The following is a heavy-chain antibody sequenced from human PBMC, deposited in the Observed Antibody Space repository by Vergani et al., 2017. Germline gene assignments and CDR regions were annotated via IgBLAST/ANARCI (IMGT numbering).Heavy chain of an antibody. J-gene: IGHJ3*02. D-gene: IGHD6-19*01. CDR1: GYIFSTYW. CDR2: IHPADSEI. CDR3: ARSGAGYSSGRYAFDI. Sequence: EVQLVQSGTEVKKPGESLKISCKGSGYIFSTYWIAWVRQMPGKGLEWMGIIHPADSEIRYSASFQGQVTISADKSISTAYLQWSSLKAADTAVYYCARSGAGYSSGRYAFDIWGQGTMVTVSS. V-gene: IGHV5-51*03.